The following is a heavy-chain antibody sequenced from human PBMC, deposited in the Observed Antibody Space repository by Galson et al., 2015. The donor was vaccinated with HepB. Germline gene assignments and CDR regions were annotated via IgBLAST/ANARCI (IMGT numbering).Heavy chain of an antibody. J-gene: IGHJ3*02. CDR1: GFTFSSYW. V-gene: IGHV3-74*01. CDR2: INSDGSST. CDR3: ARVMTHGDAFDI. D-gene: IGHD2-21*02. Sequence: SLRLSCAASGFTFSSYWMHWVRQAPGRGLVWVSRINSDGSSTNYADSVKGRFTISRDNAKNTLYLQMNSLRAEDTAVYYCARVMTHGDAFDIWGQGTTVTVSS.